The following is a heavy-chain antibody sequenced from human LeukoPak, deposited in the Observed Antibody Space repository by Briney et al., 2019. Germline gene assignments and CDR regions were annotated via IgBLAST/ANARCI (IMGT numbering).Heavy chain of an antibody. D-gene: IGHD6-13*01. CDR2: INPNSGGT. V-gene: IGHV1-2*02. CDR3: ARDIKIAAAGTGGY. Sequence: ASVKVSCKASGYTFTGYYMHWVRQAPGQGLEWMGWINPNSGGTNYAQKFQGRVTMTRDTSISTAYMELSRLRSDHTAVYYCARDIKIAAAGTGGYWGQGTLVTVSS. CDR1: GYTFTGYY. J-gene: IGHJ4*02.